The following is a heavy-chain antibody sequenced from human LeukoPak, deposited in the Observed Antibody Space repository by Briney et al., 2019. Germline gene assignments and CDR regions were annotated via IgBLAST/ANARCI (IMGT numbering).Heavy chain of an antibody. J-gene: IGHJ4*02. CDR2: IWYHGRNA. CDR3: ARDSAVGRPDF. CDR1: GFTFSASG. D-gene: IGHD1-1*01. V-gene: IGHV3-33*01. Sequence: PGRSLRLSCAASGFTFSASGFHWVRQAPGKGLEWVADIWYHGRNAYYSDSAKGRFTISRDNSKNTLYLQMNSLRAEDTAVYYCARDSAVGRPDFWGQGTLVTVSS.